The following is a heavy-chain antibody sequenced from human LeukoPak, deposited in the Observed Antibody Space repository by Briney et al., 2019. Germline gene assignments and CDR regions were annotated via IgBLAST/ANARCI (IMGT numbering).Heavy chain of an antibody. J-gene: IGHJ3*02. CDR3: AQLDGDYVAFDI. V-gene: IGHV3-30-3*01. CDR1: GFTFSSYA. CDR2: ISYDGSNK. Sequence: PGGSLRLSCAASGFTFSSYAMHWVRQAPGKGLEWVAVISYDGSNKYYADSVKGRFTISRDNSKNTLYLQMNSLRAEDTAVYYCAQLDGDYVAFDIWGQGTMVTVSS. D-gene: IGHD4-17*01.